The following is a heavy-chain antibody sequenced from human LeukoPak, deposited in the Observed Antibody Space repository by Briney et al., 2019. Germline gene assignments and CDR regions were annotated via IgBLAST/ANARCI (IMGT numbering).Heavy chain of an antibody. CDR2: IRAYNTNT. J-gene: IGHJ4*02. V-gene: IGHV1-18*01. CDR3: ARVGGRYCSSTSCYAWDY. CDR1: GYTFTDYG. Sequence: ASVKVSCKASGYTFTDYGFTWVRQAPGQGLEWMGWIRAYNTNTNYAQKLQDRVTMTTDTSTSTAYMELRSLRSDDTAVYYCARVGGRYCSSTSCYAWDYWGQGTLVTVSS. D-gene: IGHD2-2*01.